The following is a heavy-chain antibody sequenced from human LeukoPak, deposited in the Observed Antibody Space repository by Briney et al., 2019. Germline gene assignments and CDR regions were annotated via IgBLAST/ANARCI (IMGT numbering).Heavy chain of an antibody. V-gene: IGHV3-48*03. CDR3: AREMRNSGSYYFDY. J-gene: IGHJ4*02. Sequence: GGSLRLSCAASGFTFSSYEMNWVRQAPGKGLEWVSYISSSSSTIYYADSVKGRFTISRDNAKNSLYLQMNSLRAEDTAVYYCAREMRNSGSYYFDYWGQGTLVTVSS. CDR2: ISSSSSTI. CDR1: GFTFSSYE. D-gene: IGHD1-26*01.